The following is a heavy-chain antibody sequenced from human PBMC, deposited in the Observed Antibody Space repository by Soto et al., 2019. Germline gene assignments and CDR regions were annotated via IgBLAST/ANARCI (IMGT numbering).Heavy chain of an antibody. D-gene: IGHD2-15*01. V-gene: IGHV1-18*01. CDR2: ISPYNDNT. J-gene: IGHJ6*02. CDR3: VLGHCSGGTCYSGYYGMDV. Sequence: ASVKVSCKASGFTFSTYGLTWVRQAPGQGLEWLGWISPYNDNTDYAQKVQGRVTMTTGTSTNTAYMELRSLRSDDTAVYYCVLGHCSGGTCYSGYYGMDVWGQGTTVTVSS. CDR1: GFTFSTYG.